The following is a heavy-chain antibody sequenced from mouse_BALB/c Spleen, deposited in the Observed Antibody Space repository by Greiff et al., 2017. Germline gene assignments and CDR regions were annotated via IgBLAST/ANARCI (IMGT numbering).Heavy chain of an antibody. V-gene: IGHV5-6-5*01. D-gene: IGHD2-3*01. CDR3: ARCYDGYLGAMDY. Sequence: EVKVEESGGGLVKPGGSLKLSCAASGFTFSSYAMSWVRQTPEKRLEWVASISSGGSTYYPDSVKGRFTISRDNARNILYLQMSSLRSEDTAMYYCARCYDGYLGAMDYWGQGTSVTVSS. CDR1: GFTFSSYA. CDR2: ISSGGST. J-gene: IGHJ4*01.